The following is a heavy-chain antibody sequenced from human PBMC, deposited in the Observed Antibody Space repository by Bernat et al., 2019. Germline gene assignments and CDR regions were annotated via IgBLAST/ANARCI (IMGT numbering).Heavy chain of an antibody. Sequence: QVQLVESGGGVVQPGRSLRLSCAASGFTFSSYGMHWVRQAPGKGLEWVAVISYDGSNKYYADSVKGRFTISRDNSKNTLYLQMNSLRAEDTALYYCARSSGGSLQHFDYWGQGTLVTVSS. D-gene: IGHD2-15*01. CDR2: ISYDGSNK. J-gene: IGHJ4*02. CDR1: GFTFSSYG. V-gene: IGHV3-30*03. CDR3: ARSSGGSLQHFDY.